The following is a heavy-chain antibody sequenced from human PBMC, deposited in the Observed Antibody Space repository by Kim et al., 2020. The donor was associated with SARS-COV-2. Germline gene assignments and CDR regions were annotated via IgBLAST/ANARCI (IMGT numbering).Heavy chain of an antibody. CDR1: GFALSSYS. Sequence: GGSLRLSCVASGFALSSYSMNWVRQAPGKGLEWLSFIGLSGTPKYYADSVKGRFTVSRDNAKNSLYLQLNGLRDDDTAVYFCARDPERIGRSLAGYAMDVWGQGTTVTV. J-gene: IGHJ6*02. V-gene: IGHV3-48*02. CDR2: IGLSGTPK. CDR3: ARDPERIGRSLAGYAMDV. D-gene: IGHD1-1*01.